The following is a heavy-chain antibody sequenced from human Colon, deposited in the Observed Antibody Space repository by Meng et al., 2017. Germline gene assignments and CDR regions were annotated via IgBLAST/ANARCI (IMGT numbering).Heavy chain of an antibody. CDR2: IYTTGDT. CDR3: ARDRIVGAALSHAFDL. V-gene: IGHV4-4*07. J-gene: IGHJ3*01. Sequence: SETLSLTCTVSGAPITSNYWSWIRQPAGKGLEWIGRIYTTGDTNYNPSLKSRVAMSVDTSKNQFSLELNSVTAADRAVYYCARDRIVGAALSHAFDLWGQGIKVTVSS. CDR1: GAPITSNY. D-gene: IGHD1-26*01.